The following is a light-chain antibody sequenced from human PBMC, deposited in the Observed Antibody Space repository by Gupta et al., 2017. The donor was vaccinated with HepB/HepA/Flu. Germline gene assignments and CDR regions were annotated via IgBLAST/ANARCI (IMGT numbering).Light chain of an antibody. Sequence: QSALTQPASVSGSSGQSITIDCTGTSSDIGAYNYVSWYQQHPGKAPKLLIFDVSNRPSGVSNRFSGSKSGNTASLTISGLQAEDEADYYCSSYASSNIVFGGGTKLTVL. CDR3: SSYASSNIV. J-gene: IGLJ2*01. CDR2: DVS. CDR1: SSDIGAYNY. V-gene: IGLV2-14*01.